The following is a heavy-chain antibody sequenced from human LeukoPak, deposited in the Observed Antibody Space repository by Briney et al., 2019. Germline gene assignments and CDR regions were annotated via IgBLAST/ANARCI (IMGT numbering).Heavy chain of an antibody. CDR1: GGTFSSHA. J-gene: IGHJ4*02. Sequence: SVKVSCKASGGTFSSHAISWVRQAPGRGLEWMGGIIPIFGTANYAQKFQGRVTITADESTSTAYMELSSLRSVDTAVYYCARDAGVVIPTHFDYWGQGTLVTVSS. V-gene: IGHV1-69*13. D-gene: IGHD3-3*01. CDR2: IIPIFGTA. CDR3: ARDAGVVIPTHFDY.